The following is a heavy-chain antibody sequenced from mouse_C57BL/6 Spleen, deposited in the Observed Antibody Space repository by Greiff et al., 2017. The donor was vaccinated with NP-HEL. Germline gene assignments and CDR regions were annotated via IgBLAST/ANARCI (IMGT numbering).Heavy chain of an antibody. CDR3: ARYNYGNFDY. V-gene: IGHV1-55*01. Sequence: VKLQESGAELVKPGASVKMSCKASGYTFTSYWITWVKQRPGQGLEWIGDIYPGSGSTNYNGKFKSKATLTVDTSSSTAYMQLSSLTSEDSAVYYCARYNYGNFDYWGQGTTLTVSS. CDR1: GYTFTSYW. J-gene: IGHJ2*01. CDR2: IYPGSGST. D-gene: IGHD1-1*01.